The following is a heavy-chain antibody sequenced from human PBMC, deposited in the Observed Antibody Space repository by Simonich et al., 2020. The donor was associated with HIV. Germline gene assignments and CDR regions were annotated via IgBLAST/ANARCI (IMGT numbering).Heavy chain of an antibody. J-gene: IGHJ4*02. Sequence: QVQLQQWGAGLLKPSETLSLTCAVYGGSFSGYYWGWIRQPPGKGLEWIGEINHSGNTNYNPSLKSRVTISVDTSKNQFSVKLSSVTAADTAVYYCARRHPTTVTTPYFDYWGQGTLVTVSS. D-gene: IGHD4-17*01. V-gene: IGHV4-34*01. CDR3: ARRHPTTVTTPYFDY. CDR1: GGSFSGYY. CDR2: INHSGNT.